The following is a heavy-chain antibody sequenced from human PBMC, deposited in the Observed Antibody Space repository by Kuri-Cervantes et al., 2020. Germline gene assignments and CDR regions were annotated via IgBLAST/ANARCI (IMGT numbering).Heavy chain of an antibody. CDR2: INGDTGNT. D-gene: IGHD3-22*01. J-gene: IGHJ4*02. Sequence: ASVKVSCKASGYTFTSYGISWVRQAPGQGLEWMGWINGDTGNTKYSEKFQVRVTVSRDTSASTVYMELRSLRSDDTAVYYCARDDHYYDSSGYLRPFDYWGQGTLVTVSS. V-gene: IGHV1-18*01. CDR3: ARDDHYYDSSGYLRPFDY. CDR1: GYTFTSYG.